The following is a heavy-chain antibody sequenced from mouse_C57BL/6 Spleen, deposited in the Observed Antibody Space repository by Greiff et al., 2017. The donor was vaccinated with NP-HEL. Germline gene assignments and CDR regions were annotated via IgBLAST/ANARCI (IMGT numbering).Heavy chain of an antibody. J-gene: IGHJ2*01. CDR2: ISNLAYSI. V-gene: IGHV5-15*01. D-gene: IGHD1-3*01. CDR1: GFTFSDYG. Sequence: EVKLMESGGGLVQPGGSLKLSCAASGFTFSDYGMAWVRQAPRKGPEWVAFISNLAYSIYYADTVTGRFTISRENAKNTLYLEMSSLRSEDTAMYYCARMGFKGDYFDYWGQGTTLTVSS. CDR3: ARMGFKGDYFDY.